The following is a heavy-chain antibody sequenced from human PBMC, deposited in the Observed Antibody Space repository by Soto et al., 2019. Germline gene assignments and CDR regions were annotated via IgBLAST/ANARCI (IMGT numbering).Heavy chain of an antibody. CDR2: IVVGSGNT. CDR1: GFTFTSSA. CDR3: AAPGGDYVSDY. Sequence: EASVKVSCKASGFTFTSSAVQWVRQARGQRLEWIGWIVVGSGNTNYAQKFQERVTITRDMSTSTAYMELSSLSSEDTAVYYCAAPGGDYVSDYWGQGTLVTVSS. V-gene: IGHV1-58*01. J-gene: IGHJ4*02. D-gene: IGHD4-17*01.